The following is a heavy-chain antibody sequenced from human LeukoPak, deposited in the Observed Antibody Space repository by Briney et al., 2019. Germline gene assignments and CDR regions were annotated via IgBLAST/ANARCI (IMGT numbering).Heavy chain of an antibody. J-gene: IGHJ4*02. CDR3: ARDLRASDH. CDR1: GFTLSDYW. CDR2: TRPDGSFT. Sequence: GGSLRLSCAASGFTLSDYWMYWVRQAPGEGLVWVSRTRPDGSFTTYADPVKGRFSISRDIAKNTLYLQMNSLRAEDTAVYYCARDLRASDHWGQGTLVTVSS. V-gene: IGHV3-74*01.